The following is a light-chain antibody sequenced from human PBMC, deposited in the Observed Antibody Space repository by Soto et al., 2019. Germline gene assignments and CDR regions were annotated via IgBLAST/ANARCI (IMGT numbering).Light chain of an antibody. J-gene: IGKJ1*01. V-gene: IGKV3-20*01. Sequence: EIVLTQSPGTLSLSPGERATLSCRASQSVSSNYLAWYQQKPGQAPRLLIYGVYSRTTGIPDWFSGSGSGTDFTLTISRLEPEDYSVYYCQQYGSSPTLTFGQGTKVEIK. CDR2: GVY. CDR3: QQYGSSPTLT. CDR1: QSVSSNY.